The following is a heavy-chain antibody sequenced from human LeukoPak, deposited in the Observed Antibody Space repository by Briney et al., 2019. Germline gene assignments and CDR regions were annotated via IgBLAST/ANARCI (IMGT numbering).Heavy chain of an antibody. V-gene: IGHV4-59*01. CDR1: GGSISSYY. D-gene: IGHD6-6*01. CDR2: IYYSGST. J-gene: IGHJ6*03. Sequence: SETLSLTCTVSGGSISSYYWSWIRQPPGKGLEWIGYIYYSGSTNYNPSLKSRVTISVDTSKNQFSLKLSSVTAAGTAVYYCARSGIAARPDYYYYYYMDVWGKGTTVTVSS. CDR3: ARSGIAARPDYYYYYYMDV.